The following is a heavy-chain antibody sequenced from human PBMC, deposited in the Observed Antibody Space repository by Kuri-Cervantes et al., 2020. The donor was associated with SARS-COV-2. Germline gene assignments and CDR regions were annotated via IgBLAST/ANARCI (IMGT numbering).Heavy chain of an antibody. V-gene: IGHV3-21*01. D-gene: IGHD1-26*01. CDR1: GFSFSSYS. Sequence: GGSLRLSCTTSGFSFSSYSMSWVRQAPERGLEWVSYISSSGSYKYYADSVKGRFTISRDNSKNTLYLQMNSLRAEDTAVYYCAKVVSYRYYYYMDVWGKGTTVTVSS. CDR3: AKVVSYRYYYYMDV. CDR2: ISSSGSYK. J-gene: IGHJ6*03.